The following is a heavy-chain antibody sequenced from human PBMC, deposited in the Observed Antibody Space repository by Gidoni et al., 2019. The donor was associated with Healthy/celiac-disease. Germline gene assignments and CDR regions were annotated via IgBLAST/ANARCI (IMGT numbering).Heavy chain of an antibody. CDR2: IYTSGST. CDR1: GCSISCYY. J-gene: IGHJ3*02. D-gene: IGHD3-22*01. V-gene: IGHV4-4*07. Sequence: QVQLQVSRPGQVKPSETLSLTCTVSGCSISCYYWCWIRQPAGKGLEWIGRIYTSGSTNYNPALKSRVTMSVDTSKNQFSQKLSSVTAADTAVYYCAGDSSSGPDAFDIWGQGTMVTVSS. CDR3: AGDSSSGPDAFDI.